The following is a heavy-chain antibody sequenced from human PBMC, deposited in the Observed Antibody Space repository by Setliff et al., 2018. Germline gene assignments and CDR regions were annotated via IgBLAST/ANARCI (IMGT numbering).Heavy chain of an antibody. V-gene: IGHV1-69*06. D-gene: IGHD5-12*01. CDR2: IIPMFGTA. Sequence: SVKVSCKASGGTFSSYAISWVRQAPGQGLEWMGGIIPMFGTANYAQKFQGRVTMTEDTSTDTAYMELSSLRSEDTAVYYCANVYSGYDWGQGTLVTVSS. CDR1: GGTFSSYA. CDR3: ANVYSGYD. J-gene: IGHJ4*02.